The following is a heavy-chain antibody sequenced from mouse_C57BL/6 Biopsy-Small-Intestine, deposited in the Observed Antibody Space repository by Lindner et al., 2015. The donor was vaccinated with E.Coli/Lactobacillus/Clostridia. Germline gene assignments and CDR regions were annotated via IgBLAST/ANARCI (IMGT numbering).Heavy chain of an antibody. V-gene: IGHV7-3*01. CDR3: ARYGTTGGYYAMDY. J-gene: IGHJ4*01. D-gene: IGHD2-14*01. Sequence: VQLQESGGGLVQPGGSLSFSCAASGFTFTDYYMSWVRQPPGKALEWLGFIRNKANGYTTEYSASVKGRFTISRDNSQSILYLQMNALRAEDSATYYCARYGTTGGYYAMDYWGQGTSVTVSS. CDR2: IRNKANGYTT. CDR1: GFTFTDYY.